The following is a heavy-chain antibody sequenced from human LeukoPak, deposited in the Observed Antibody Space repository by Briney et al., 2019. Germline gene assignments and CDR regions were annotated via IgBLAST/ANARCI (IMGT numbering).Heavy chain of an antibody. V-gene: IGHV1-2*02. CDR1: GYTFTSYD. CDR2: IDPNSGGT. Sequence: ASVKVSCKASGYTFTSYDINWVRQATGQGLEWMGWIDPNSGGTNYAQNFQGRVTMSRDTSISTAYMELNRLRSDDTAVYYCARGYSSLDYWGQGTLVTVSS. J-gene: IGHJ4*02. D-gene: IGHD5-18*01. CDR3: ARGYSSLDY.